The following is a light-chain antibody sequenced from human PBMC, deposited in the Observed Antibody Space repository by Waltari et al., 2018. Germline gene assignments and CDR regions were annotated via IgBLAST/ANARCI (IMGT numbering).Light chain of an antibody. Sequence: SYELTQPPSVSVSPGQTARIPCSGDKLGDKYVCWYQQKPGQSPVLVIYEDRKRPSGIPERFSGSNSGNTATLTISGTQAMDEADYYCQAWDNNRVVLGGGTKLTV. CDR3: QAWDNNRVV. CDR2: EDR. J-gene: IGLJ2*01. CDR1: KLGDKY. V-gene: IGLV3-1*01.